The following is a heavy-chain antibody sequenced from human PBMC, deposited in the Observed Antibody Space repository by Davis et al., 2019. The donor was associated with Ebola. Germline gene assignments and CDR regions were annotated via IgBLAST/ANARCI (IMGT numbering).Heavy chain of an antibody. D-gene: IGHD3-3*01. CDR1: GFTFSSYN. CDR2: INSGSRNI. V-gene: IGHV3-21*01. CDR3: ARDLLEPDYYYYGLDV. J-gene: IGHJ6*04. Sequence: GESLKISCAASGFTFSSYNMNWVRQASGKGLEWVSSINSGSRNIYYGDSVKGRLTISRDNAKNSLYLQMNSLRAEDTAVYYCARDLLEPDYYYYGLDVWGKGTTVTVSS.